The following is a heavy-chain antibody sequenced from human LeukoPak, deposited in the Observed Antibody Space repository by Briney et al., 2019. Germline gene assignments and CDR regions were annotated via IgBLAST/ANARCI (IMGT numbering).Heavy chain of an antibody. CDR3: ASMGAYYGESWFDP. V-gene: IGHV1-69*13. J-gene: IGHJ5*02. D-gene: IGHD2-21*01. Sequence: SVKVSCKASGGNFNTYAISWVRQAPGQGLEWMGGIIPIFGTGNYAQKFQGRVTITADESTSTAYMELSSLRSEDTAVYYCASMGAYYGESWFDPWGQGTLVTVSS. CDR2: IIPIFGTG. CDR1: GGNFNTYA.